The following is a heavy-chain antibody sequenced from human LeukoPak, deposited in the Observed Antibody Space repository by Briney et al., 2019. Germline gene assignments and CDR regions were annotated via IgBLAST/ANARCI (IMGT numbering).Heavy chain of an antibody. J-gene: IGHJ3*02. Sequence: PGGSLRLSCPASGFTFSSYAMSWVRQAPGKGLEWVSAISGSGGSTYYADSVKGRFTISRDNSKNTLYLQMNSLRAEDTAVYYCAKDFAWFGELSAFDIWGQGTMVTVSS. CDR3: AKDFAWFGELSAFDI. D-gene: IGHD3-10*01. V-gene: IGHV3-23*01. CDR1: GFTFSSYA. CDR2: ISGSGGST.